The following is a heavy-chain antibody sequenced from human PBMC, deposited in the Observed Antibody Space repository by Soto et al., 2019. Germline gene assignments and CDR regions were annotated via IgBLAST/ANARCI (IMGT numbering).Heavy chain of an antibody. CDR2: ISGSGGST. Sequence: VQLLEAGGGLVQPGGSLRLSCAASGLTLNTYAMNWVRQAPGKGLEWVAAISGSGGSTYYADSVKGRFTISRDTSKNTLYLQMSSLRVEDTATYYCAQVGGPRLSAYCGQGALVTVSS. V-gene: IGHV3-23*01. CDR1: GLTLNTYA. D-gene: IGHD3-16*01. J-gene: IGHJ4*02. CDR3: AQVGGPRLSAY.